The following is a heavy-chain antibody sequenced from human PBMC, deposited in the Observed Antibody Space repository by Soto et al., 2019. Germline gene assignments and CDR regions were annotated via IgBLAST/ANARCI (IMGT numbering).Heavy chain of an antibody. V-gene: IGHV3-30-3*01. CDR1: GLTFSSNA. J-gene: IGHJ6*02. CDR2: RSYDGSNK. CDR3: ASARSNWSDYYYGMDV. Sequence: QVHLVESGGGVVQPGRSLRLPCAASGLTFSSNAMHWVRQAPGKGLEWVALRSYDGSNKYYADSVKGRFTISRDNSRNTLYLQMNSLRAEDTAVYYCASARSNWSDYYYGMDVWGQGTTVTVSS. D-gene: IGHD6-13*01.